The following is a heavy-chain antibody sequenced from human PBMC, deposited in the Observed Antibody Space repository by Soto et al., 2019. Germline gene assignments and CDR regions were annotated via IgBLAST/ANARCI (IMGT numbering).Heavy chain of an antibody. CDR1: GFTFSSSA. J-gene: IGHJ4*02. V-gene: IGHV1-58*01. Sequence: GASVKVSCKTSGFTFSSSAVHWVRQARGQRLEWIGWIVVGSGNTNYAQKFQERVTITRDMSTSTAYMELSGLRSEDTAVYYCAAEGLGAIDFDYWGQGTLVTVSS. D-gene: IGHD1-26*01. CDR3: AAEGLGAIDFDY. CDR2: IVVGSGNT.